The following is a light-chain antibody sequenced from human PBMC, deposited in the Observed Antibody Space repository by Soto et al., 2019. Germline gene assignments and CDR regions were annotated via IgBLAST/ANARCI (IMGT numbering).Light chain of an antibody. Sequence: SALTQSASVSGSPGQSITISCTGTSSDVGGYNFVSWYQQHPGKAPKLMIFEVNNRPSGVSTRFSGSKSGNTASLTISGLQAEDEADYYCSSYTSSSTLVVFGGGTKLTVL. CDR1: SSDVGGYNF. V-gene: IGLV2-14*01. CDR2: EVN. CDR3: SSYTSSSTLVV. J-gene: IGLJ2*01.